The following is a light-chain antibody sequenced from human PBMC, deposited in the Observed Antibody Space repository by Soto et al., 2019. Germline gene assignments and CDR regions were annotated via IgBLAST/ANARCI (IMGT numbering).Light chain of an antibody. J-gene: IGLJ2*01. CDR3: HSYDNNFSGSAV. CDR2: EVS. CDR1: SSDVGGYNY. Sequence: QSALTQPASVSGSPGQSITISCTGTSSDVGGYNYVSWFQQHPGKAPKLIIYEVSNRPSGFSNRFSGSKSGNTASLTISGLQAEDEAIYYCHSYDNNFSGSAVFGGGTQLTVL. V-gene: IGLV2-14*01.